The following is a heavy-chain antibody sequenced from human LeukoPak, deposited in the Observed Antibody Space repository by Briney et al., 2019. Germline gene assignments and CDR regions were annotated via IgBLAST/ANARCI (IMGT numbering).Heavy chain of an antibody. CDR3: ARVYNYCSSTSCYQDY. V-gene: IGHV3-21*01. J-gene: IGHJ4*02. D-gene: IGHD2-2*01. CDR2: ISSSSSDI. CDR1: GFTFSSYS. Sequence: PGGSLRLSCAASGFTFSSYSMNWVRQAPGKGLEWVSSISSSSSDIYYADSVKGRFTISRDNAKNSLYLQMNSLRAEDTAVYYCARVYNYCSSTSCYQDYWGQGTLVTVSS.